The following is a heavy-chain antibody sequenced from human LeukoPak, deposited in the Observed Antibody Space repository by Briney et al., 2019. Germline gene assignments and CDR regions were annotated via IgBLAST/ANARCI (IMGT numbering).Heavy chain of an antibody. CDR1: GFTFSSYS. CDR2: ISSSSSYI. D-gene: IGHD3-22*01. CDR3: ARDRPNYYHSSGHYYRRDGDF. Sequence: GGSLRLSCAASGFTFSSYSMNWVRQAPGKGLEWVSSISSSSSYIYYADSVKGRFTISRDNAKNSLYLQLNSLRAEDTAVYYCARDRPNYYHSSGHYYRRDGDFWGQGTLVTVSS. V-gene: IGHV3-21*04. J-gene: IGHJ4*02.